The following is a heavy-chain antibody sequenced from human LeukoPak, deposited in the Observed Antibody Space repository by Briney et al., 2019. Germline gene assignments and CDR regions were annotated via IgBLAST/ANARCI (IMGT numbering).Heavy chain of an antibody. Sequence: GGSLRLSCAVSGFIFSDYDMHWVRQRAGEGLEGVSAISIGGDTYYPGSVKGRFTISRENAKNSFYLQMNSLRVEDTAVYYCVRAHVGAGLAFDIWGQGTLVTVSS. CDR1: GFIFSDYD. CDR2: ISIGGDT. J-gene: IGHJ3*02. V-gene: IGHV3-13*01. CDR3: VRAHVGAGLAFDI. D-gene: IGHD1-26*01.